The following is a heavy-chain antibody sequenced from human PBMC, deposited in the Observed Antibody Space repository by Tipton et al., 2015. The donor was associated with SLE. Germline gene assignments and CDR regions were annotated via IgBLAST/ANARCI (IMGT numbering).Heavy chain of an antibody. J-gene: IGHJ4*02. Sequence: SLRLSCAASGFTFSSYSMNWVRQAPGKGLEWVSYISSSSSTIYYADSVKGRFTISRDNAKNSLYLQMNSLRAEDTAVYYCARERVQQWLDYWGQGTLVTVSS. V-gene: IGHV3-48*01. CDR2: ISSSSSTI. D-gene: IGHD6-19*01. CDR1: GFTFSSYS. CDR3: ARERVQQWLDY.